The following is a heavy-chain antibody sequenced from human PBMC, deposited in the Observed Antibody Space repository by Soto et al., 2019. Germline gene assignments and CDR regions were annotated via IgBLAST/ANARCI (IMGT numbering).Heavy chain of an antibody. D-gene: IGHD6-19*01. J-gene: IGHJ4*02. CDR2: IQRDGSEK. CDR1: GFSFGSFW. CDR3: ARGSGWYPY. V-gene: IGHV3-7*01. Sequence: GGSLRLSCEASGFSFGSFWMSWVRQAPGKGLEWVATIQRDGSEKYYVDSVKGRFTISRDNAKNSLYLQMNSLRAEDTAVYYCARGSGWYPYWGQGTLVTVSS.